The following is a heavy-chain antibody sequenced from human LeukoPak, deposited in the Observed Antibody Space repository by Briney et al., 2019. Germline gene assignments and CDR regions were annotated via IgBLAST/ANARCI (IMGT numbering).Heavy chain of an antibody. CDR1: GFTFSSYS. V-gene: IGHV3-21*01. J-gene: IGHJ5*02. D-gene: IGHD3-22*01. Sequence: GGSLRLSCAASGFTFSSYSMNWVRQAPGKGLEWVSSISSSSSYIYYADSVKGRFTISRDNAKNSLYLQMNSLRAEDTAVYYCARGEAYYYDSSGYSAWGQGTLVTVSS. CDR2: ISSSSSYI. CDR3: ARGEAYYYDSSGYSA.